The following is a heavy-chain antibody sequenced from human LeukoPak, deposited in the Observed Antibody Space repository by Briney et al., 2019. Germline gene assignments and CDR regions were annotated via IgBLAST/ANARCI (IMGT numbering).Heavy chain of an antibody. CDR2: ISNSGGTI. CDR1: GFSFTTYA. V-gene: IGHV3-48*03. CDR3: AGGPQYTGSFPF. Sequence: GGSLRLSCEASGFSFTTYAMSWVRQAPGMGLEWLSYISNSGGTIKYADSVKGRFTISRDSAENALCLQMNNLGADDTAVYYCAGGPQYTGSFPFWGQGTLVAVSS. J-gene: IGHJ4*02. D-gene: IGHD1-26*01.